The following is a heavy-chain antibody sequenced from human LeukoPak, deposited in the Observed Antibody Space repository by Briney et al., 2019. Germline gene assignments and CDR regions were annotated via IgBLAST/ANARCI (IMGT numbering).Heavy chain of an antibody. CDR3: ARRGRGWDAFDY. D-gene: IGHD6-19*01. CDR1: GGSFSSYY. CDR2: IYYSGST. V-gene: IGHV4-59*08. Sequence: AGTLSLTCTVSGGSFSSYYWSWIRQPPGKGLEWIGYIYYSGSTSYNPSLKSRVTISVDTSKNQFSLKLSSVTAADTAVYYCARRGRGWDAFDYWGQGTLVTVSS. J-gene: IGHJ4*02.